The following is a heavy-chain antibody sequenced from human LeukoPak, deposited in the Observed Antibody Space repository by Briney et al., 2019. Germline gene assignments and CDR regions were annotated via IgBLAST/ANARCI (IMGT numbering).Heavy chain of an antibody. CDR1: GFTFSTYE. Sequence: KPGGSLRLSCAASGFTFSTYEMNWVRQAPGKGLEWVSSINPTSTSIYYADAVKGRFIISRDNAKSSLFLQMNSLRAEDTALYYCVRLRRNSDRSGYYYYYNYWGQGILVTVSS. J-gene: IGHJ4*02. CDR2: INPTSTSI. CDR3: VRLRRNSDRSGYYYYYNY. D-gene: IGHD3-22*01. V-gene: IGHV3-21*01.